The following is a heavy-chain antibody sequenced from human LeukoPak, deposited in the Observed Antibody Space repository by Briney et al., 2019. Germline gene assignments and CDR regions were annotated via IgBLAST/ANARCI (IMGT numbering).Heavy chain of an antibody. Sequence: GGSLRLSCAASGFTFSSYSMTWVRQAPGKGLEWVSSISSSSSYIYYADSVKGRFTISRDNAKNSLYLQMNSLRAEDTAVYYCASGWDYGDYADSDYWGQGTLVTVSS. CDR3: ASGWDYGDYADSDY. CDR1: GFTFSSYS. J-gene: IGHJ4*02. D-gene: IGHD4-17*01. V-gene: IGHV3-21*01. CDR2: ISSSSSYI.